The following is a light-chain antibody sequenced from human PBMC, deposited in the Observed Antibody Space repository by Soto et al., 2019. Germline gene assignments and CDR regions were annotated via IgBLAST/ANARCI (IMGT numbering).Light chain of an antibody. J-gene: IGKJ4*01. V-gene: IGKV3-20*01. CDR3: QHFGASPRGS. Sequence: EIVLSQSPGTLSSSPGERITLSCRASHSFTSSLLAWYQQKPGQAPRLLIYGTSTRATGIPDGFSGSGSSTDFTLTISRLEPEDFAVYYCQHFGASPRGSFGGGTRVQIK. CDR1: HSFTSSL. CDR2: GTS.